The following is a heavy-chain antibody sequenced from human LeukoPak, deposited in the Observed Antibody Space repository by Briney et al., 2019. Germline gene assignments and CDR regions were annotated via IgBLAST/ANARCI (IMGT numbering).Heavy chain of an antibody. D-gene: IGHD3-22*01. CDR1: GFIFDIYN. CDR2: NSSRSTTI. J-gene: IGHJ4*02. Sequence: GGCLRLSCAASGFIFDIYNMNWVRQVPGKGLEGGSYNSSRSTTIHYADSVKGRFTISRDDAKHSLYLQMNSLRAEDTAVYYCAREFNYYDSSGLSSEGFDYWGQGTLVTVSS. V-gene: IGHV3-48*01. CDR3: AREFNYYDSSGLSSEGFDY.